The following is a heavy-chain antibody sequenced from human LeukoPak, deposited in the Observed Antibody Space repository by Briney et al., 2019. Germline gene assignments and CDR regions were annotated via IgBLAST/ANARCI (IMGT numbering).Heavy chain of an antibody. V-gene: IGHV4-59*01. CDR1: GSSISSYY. D-gene: IGHD2/OR15-2a*01. Sequence: SETLSLTCTVSGSSISSYYWSWIRQPPGKGLEWIGYIYYSGSTNYNPSLKSRVTISVDTSKNQFPLKLSSVTAADTAVYYCARIYGVITYYFDYWGQGTLVTVSS. CDR3: ARIYGVITYYFDY. CDR2: IYYSGST. J-gene: IGHJ4*02.